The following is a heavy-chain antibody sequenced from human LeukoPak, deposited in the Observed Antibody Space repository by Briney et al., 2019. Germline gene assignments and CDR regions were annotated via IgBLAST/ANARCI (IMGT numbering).Heavy chain of an antibody. CDR2: INHSGST. V-gene: IGHV4-34*01. J-gene: IGHJ5*02. D-gene: IGHD2-2*01. CDR3: ARSKAHLSTSWYGNWFDP. Sequence: SETLSLTCAVYGGSFSGYYWSWIRQPPGKGLEWIGEINHSGSTNYNPSLKSRVTISVDTSKNQFSLKLSSVTAADTAVYYCARSKAHLSTSWYGNWFDPWGQGTLVTVSS. CDR1: GGSFSGYY.